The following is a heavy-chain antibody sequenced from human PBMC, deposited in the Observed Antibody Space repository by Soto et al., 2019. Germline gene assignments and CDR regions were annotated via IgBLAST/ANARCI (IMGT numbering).Heavy chain of an antibody. CDR3: AKAYFVWSSEQPYYFDY. Sequence: EVQLLDSGGGLVQPGGSLRLSCAASGFTFSNYAMTWVRQGPGKGLEWVSGISGSGGRSYYADSVKGRFTISRDNSKSTLYLQMNSLRAEDTAVYYCAKAYFVWSSEQPYYFDYWGQGTLVPGSS. D-gene: IGHD3-16*01. CDR2: ISGSGGRS. CDR1: GFTFSNYA. J-gene: IGHJ4*02. V-gene: IGHV3-23*01.